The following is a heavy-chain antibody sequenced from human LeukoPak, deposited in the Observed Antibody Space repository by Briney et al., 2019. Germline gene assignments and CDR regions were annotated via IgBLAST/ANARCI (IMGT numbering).Heavy chain of an antibody. CDR1: GFTFSTYS. CDR3: ARASFQRWLQLGGD. J-gene: IGHJ6*02. CDR2: ISSSSSTI. Sequence: GGSLRLSCTASGFTFSTYSMNWVRQAPGKGLEWVSYISSSSSTIYYADSVKGRFTISRDNAKNSLYLQMNSLRDGDTAVYYCARASFQRWLQLGGDWGQGTTVTVSS. V-gene: IGHV3-48*02. D-gene: IGHD5-24*01.